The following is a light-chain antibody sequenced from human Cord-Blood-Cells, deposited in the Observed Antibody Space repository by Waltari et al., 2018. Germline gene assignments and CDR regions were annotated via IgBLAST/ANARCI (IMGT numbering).Light chain of an antibody. CDR2: EVS. Sequence: QSALTQPASVSGSPGQSITISCTGTSSDVGGYNYVSWYQQHPGKAPKLMIYEVSNRPSGVSNRFSGSSSGNTASLTISGLHAEDEADYYCSSYTSSSTLYVFGTGTKVTVL. CDR3: SSYTSSSTLYV. CDR1: SSDVGGYNY. V-gene: IGLV2-14*01. J-gene: IGLJ1*01.